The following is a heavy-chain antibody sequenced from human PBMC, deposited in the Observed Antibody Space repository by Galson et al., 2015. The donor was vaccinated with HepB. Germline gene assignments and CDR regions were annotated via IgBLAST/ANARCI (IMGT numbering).Heavy chain of an antibody. CDR2: ISSNGGST. V-gene: IGHV3-64*01. D-gene: IGHD3-10*01. CDR1: GFTFSSYA. CDR3: ARAFVGGSGSYDFDY. Sequence: SLRLSCAASGFTFSSYAMHWVRQAPGKGLEYVSAISSNGGSTYYANSVKGRFTISRDNSKNTLYLQMGSLRAEDMAVYYCARAFVGGSGSYDFDYWGQGTLVTVSS. J-gene: IGHJ4*02.